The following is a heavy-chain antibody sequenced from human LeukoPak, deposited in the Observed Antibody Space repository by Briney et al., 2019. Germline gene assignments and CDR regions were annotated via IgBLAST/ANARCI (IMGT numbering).Heavy chain of an antibody. Sequence: GGSLRLSCAASGFTFSSYAMHWVRQAPGKGLEWVAVISYDGSNKYYADSVKGRFTISRDNSKNTLYLQMNSLRAEDTAVYYCARDRSSNEYYFDYWGREPWSPSPQ. CDR1: GFTFSSYA. CDR3: ARDRSSNEYYFDY. J-gene: IGHJ4*02. D-gene: IGHD2-2*01. V-gene: IGHV3-30-3*01. CDR2: ISYDGSNK.